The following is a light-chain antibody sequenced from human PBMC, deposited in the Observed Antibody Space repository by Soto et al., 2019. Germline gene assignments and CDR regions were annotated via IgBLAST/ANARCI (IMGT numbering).Light chain of an antibody. Sequence: EIVLTQSPGTLSLSPGEGAILSCRASQSVSNSYLAWYQQKPGQAPRLLIYGTSSRATGSPDRFSGSGSGTDFTLTISRLEPEDFAVYFCQQYGSSPLTFGGGTKVEIE. CDR3: QQYGSSPLT. V-gene: IGKV3-20*01. CDR1: QSVSNSY. CDR2: GTS. J-gene: IGKJ4*01.